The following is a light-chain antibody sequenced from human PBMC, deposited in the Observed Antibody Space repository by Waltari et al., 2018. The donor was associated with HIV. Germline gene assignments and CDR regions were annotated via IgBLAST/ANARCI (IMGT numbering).Light chain of an antibody. CDR2: ADI. CDR3: QSYDSSLSGWV. CDR1: SSNIGAGYD. V-gene: IGLV1-40*01. Sequence: QSVLTQPPSVSGAPGQRVTISCTGGSSNIGAGYDVQWYQHLPGTAPKLLIYADINRPSGVPDRFSGSKSGTSASLAITGLQTEDEADYYCQSYDSSLSGWVFGGGTKLTVL. J-gene: IGLJ3*02.